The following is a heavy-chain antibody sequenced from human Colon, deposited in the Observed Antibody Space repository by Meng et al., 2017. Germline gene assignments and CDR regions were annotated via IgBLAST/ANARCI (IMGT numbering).Heavy chain of an antibody. J-gene: IGHJ4*02. D-gene: IGHD3-10*01. CDR1: GYTFPAYD. CDR3: ATIRGFLYGYSDD. Sequence: QARLVQSGAEVKKPGASVKVSCKASGYTFPAYDISWVRQATGQGPEWLGWVTPKSGSTVYAPKFQGRVTMTRNTSISTAYLELTNLRSEDTAMYYCATIRGFLYGYSDDWGQGTLVTVSS. CDR2: VTPKSGST. V-gene: IGHV1-8*02.